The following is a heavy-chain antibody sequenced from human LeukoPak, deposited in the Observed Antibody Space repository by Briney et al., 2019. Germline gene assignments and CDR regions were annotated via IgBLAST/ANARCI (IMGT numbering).Heavy chain of an antibody. Sequence: GGSLRLSCAASGFTFSSYAMHWVRQAPGKGLEYVSAISSNGGSTYYANSVKGRFTISRDNSKNTLYLQMGSLRAEDVAVYYCARGRITMIVVVDFDYWGQGTLVTVSS. V-gene: IGHV3-64*01. CDR2: ISSNGGST. CDR3: ARGRITMIVVVDFDY. CDR1: GFTFSSYA. D-gene: IGHD3-22*01. J-gene: IGHJ4*02.